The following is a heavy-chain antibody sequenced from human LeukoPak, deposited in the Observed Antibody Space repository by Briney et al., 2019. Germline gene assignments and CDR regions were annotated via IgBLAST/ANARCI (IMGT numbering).Heavy chain of an antibody. CDR1: GFSFSSYS. D-gene: IGHD2-15*01. J-gene: IGHJ4*02. CDR2: ISSRSSTI. Sequence: GGSLRLSCAASGFSFSSYSMNWVCQAPRTGGGWVWYISSRSSTIYHADSVKGRFTISRDNPKNSLYLQMNSLRAEDTAVYYCAISSRWDIVVVASDYWGQGTLVTVSS. V-gene: IGHV3-48*01. CDR3: AISSRWDIVVVASDY.